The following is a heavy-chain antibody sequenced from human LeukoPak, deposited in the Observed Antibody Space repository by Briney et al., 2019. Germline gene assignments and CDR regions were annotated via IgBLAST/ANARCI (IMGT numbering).Heavy chain of an antibody. D-gene: IGHD3-3*01. J-gene: IGHJ4*02. CDR1: GLSFRRDW. V-gene: IGHV3-74*01. Sequence: GGSLRLSCTVSGLSFRRDWIYWVRQGPGKGLVYVSRISKDGTSTDYADPVKGRFTISRDNAKDTVYPQMTSLRADDTAMYYCTSGEVWYYWGQGTLVTVSS. CDR2: ISKDGTST. CDR3: TSGEVWYY.